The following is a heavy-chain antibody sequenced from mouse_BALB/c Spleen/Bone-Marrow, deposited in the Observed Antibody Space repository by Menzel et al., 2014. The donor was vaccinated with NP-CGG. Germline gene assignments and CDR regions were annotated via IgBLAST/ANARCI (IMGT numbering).Heavy chain of an antibody. CDR2: TSSGGSYT. CDR3: TRDDYDGAWFAY. CDR1: GFTFSSYT. V-gene: IGHV5-6-4*01. D-gene: IGHD2-4*01. J-gene: IGHJ3*01. Sequence: EVQLVESGGGLVEPGGSLKLSCAASGFTFSSYTMSWVRQTPEKRLEWVATTSSGGSYTYYPDSVKGRFTISRDNAKNTLYLQMSSLKSEDTAMYYCTRDDYDGAWFAYWGQGTLVTVSA.